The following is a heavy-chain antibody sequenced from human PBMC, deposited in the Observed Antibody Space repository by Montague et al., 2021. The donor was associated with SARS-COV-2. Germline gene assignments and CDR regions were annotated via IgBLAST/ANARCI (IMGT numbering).Heavy chain of an antibody. CDR3: ARGGTYYDFWSGYRNYYYAMDV. CDR1: GFTFSSYE. Sequence: SLRLSCSASGFTFSSYETNWVRQAPGKGLEWVSYISSSGSTIYYXDSVKGRFTISRDNAKNSLYLQMNSLRAEDTAVYYCARGGTYYDFWSGYRNYYYAMDVWGQGTTVTVSS. J-gene: IGHJ6*02. V-gene: IGHV3-48*03. D-gene: IGHD3-3*01. CDR2: ISSSGSTI.